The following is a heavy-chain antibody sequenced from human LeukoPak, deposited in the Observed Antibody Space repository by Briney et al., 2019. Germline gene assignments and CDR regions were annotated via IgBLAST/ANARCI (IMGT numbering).Heavy chain of an antibody. CDR2: ISSSGSTI. CDR1: GFTFSSYE. D-gene: IGHD6-13*01. Sequence: HTGGSLRLSCAASGFTFSSYEMNWVRQAPGKGLEGVSYISSSGSTIYYADSVKGRFTISRDNAKNSLYLQIKRLRAEDTAVCYCARDSSSWPYYFDYWGQGTLVTVSS. J-gene: IGHJ4*02. V-gene: IGHV3-48*03. CDR3: ARDSSSWPYYFDY.